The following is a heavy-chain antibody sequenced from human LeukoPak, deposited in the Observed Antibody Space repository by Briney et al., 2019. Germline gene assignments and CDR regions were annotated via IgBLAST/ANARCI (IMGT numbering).Heavy chain of an antibody. D-gene: IGHD3-16*01. CDR3: AKDRGRYSSPTLLDY. CDR2: ISGSGGNT. CDR1: GFTFSSYG. J-gene: IGHJ4*02. V-gene: IGHV3-23*01. Sequence: GGSLRLSCAASGFTFSSYGMSWVRQAPGKGLEWVSSISGSGGNTYYADSVKGRCSISRDNFRTTLYLQMDSLRADDTAVYYCAKDRGRYSSPTLLDYWGQGTLVTVSS.